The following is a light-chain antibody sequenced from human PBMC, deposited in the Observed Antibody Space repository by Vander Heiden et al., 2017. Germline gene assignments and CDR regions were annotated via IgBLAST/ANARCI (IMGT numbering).Light chain of an antibody. CDR1: QGISSA. CDR2: DAS. V-gene: IGKV1D-13*01. Sequence: AIQLTQSPSSLSASVGDRVTITCRASQGISSALAWYQQKPGKAPKLLIYDASSLERGVTSRFSGSGAGTDFTLTISSRQPEDFATYYCQQWNKDPQEWTFGQGTKVEIK. J-gene: IGKJ1*01. CDR3: QQWNKDPQEWT.